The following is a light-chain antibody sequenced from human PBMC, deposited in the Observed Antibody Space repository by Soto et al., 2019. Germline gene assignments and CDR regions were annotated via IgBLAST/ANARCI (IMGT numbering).Light chain of an antibody. J-gene: IGLJ2*01. CDR3: SSYTISSPPVV. Sequence: QSALTQPASVSGSPGQSITISCTGTSSDVGGYNYVSWYQQHPGKAPKLMIYEVSNRPSGVSNRFSGSKSGNTASLTISGLQAEDEADYYCSSYTISSPPVVFGGGTKLTVL. CDR1: SSDVGGYNY. V-gene: IGLV2-14*01. CDR2: EVS.